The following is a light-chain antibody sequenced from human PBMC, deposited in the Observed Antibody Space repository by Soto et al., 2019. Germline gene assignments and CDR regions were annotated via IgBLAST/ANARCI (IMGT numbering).Light chain of an antibody. V-gene: IGKV1-5*01. J-gene: IGKJ1*01. CDR3: HQYNYCRPT. CDR2: DAS. Sequence: DIQVTQSPSTLSASVGDRVTITCRASQPISTWLAWYQEKPGKAPKLLIYDASSLEGGVPSRFSGSGSGTEFTLTISSLQPDDFATYYCHQYNYCRPTFGQGTKVEIK. CDR1: QPISTW.